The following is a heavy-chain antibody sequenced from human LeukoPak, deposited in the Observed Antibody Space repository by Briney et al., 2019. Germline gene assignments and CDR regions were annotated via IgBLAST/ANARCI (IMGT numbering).Heavy chain of an antibody. D-gene: IGHD5-18*01. J-gene: IGHJ3*02. CDR2: IYPGDSDT. CDR3: ARHGIQLWLASTIAPFDI. V-gene: IGHV5-51*01. Sequence: GESLKISCKGSGYSFTSYWIGWVRQMPGKGLEWMGIIYPGDSDTRYSPSFQGQVTISADKSISTAYLQWSSLKASDTAMYYCARHGIQLWLASTIAPFDIWGQGTMVTVSS. CDR1: GYSFTSYW.